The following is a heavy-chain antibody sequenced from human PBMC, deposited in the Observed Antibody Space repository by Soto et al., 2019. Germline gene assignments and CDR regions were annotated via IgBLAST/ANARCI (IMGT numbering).Heavy chain of an antibody. CDR1: GGTFSSYA. J-gene: IGHJ4*02. V-gene: IGHV1-69*13. CDR2: IIPIFGTA. D-gene: IGHD5-12*01. Sequence: ASVKVSCKASGGTFSSYAISWVRQAPGQGLEWMGGIIPIFGTANYAQKFQGRVTITADESTSTAYMELSSLRSEDTAVYYCASSIRDGYNSPLFDYWGQGTLVTVSS. CDR3: ASSIRDGYNSPLFDY.